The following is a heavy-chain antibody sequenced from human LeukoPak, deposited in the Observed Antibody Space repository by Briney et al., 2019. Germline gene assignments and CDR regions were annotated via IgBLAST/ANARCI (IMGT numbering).Heavy chain of an antibody. D-gene: IGHD2-15*01. CDR2: ISGSGGST. CDR3: AKDRTPYCSGGSCYFY. J-gene: IGHJ4*02. Sequence: GGSLRLSCAASGFTFSSYAMSWVRQAPGKGLEWVSAISGSGGSTYYADSVKGRFTISRDNSKNTLYLQMNSLRAEDTAVYYCAKDRTPYCSGGSCYFYWSQGTLVTVSS. V-gene: IGHV3-23*01. CDR1: GFTFSSYA.